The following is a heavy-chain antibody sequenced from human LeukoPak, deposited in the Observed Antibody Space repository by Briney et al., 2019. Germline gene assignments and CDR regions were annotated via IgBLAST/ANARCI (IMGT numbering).Heavy chain of an antibody. CDR1: GFTFSSFC. D-gene: IGHD5-12*01. V-gene: IGHV3-30*19. CDR3: ARDYLLRSGRYSGYDGKDY. Sequence: GGSLRLSCAASGFTFSSFCMHWVRQAPGKGLEWGAVISYDGSNKYYADSVKGRFTISRDNSKNTLYLQMNSLRADDTAVYYCARDYLLRSGRYSGYDGKDYWGQGTLITVSS. CDR2: ISYDGSNK. J-gene: IGHJ4*02.